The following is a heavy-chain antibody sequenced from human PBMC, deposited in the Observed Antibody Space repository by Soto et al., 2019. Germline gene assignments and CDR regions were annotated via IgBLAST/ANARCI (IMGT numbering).Heavy chain of an antibody. J-gene: IGHJ4*02. CDR3: AHRQGLEPLFDF. V-gene: IGHV2-5*01. Sequence: QITLKESGPALVKPTQTLTLTCSFSGFSLTSRGVGVGWIRQPPGKALEWLSIIYWNDDLRYSPHLKNRLTITKDTPKNQVGLAITDMDPVDTATYYRAHRQGLEPLFDFWGQGTLV. CDR2: IYWNDDL. D-gene: IGHD1-1*01. CDR1: GFSLTSRGVG.